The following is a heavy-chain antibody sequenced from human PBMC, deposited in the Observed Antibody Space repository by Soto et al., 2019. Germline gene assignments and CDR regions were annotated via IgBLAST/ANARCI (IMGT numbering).Heavy chain of an antibody. CDR1: GGTFSSYA. CDR2: IIPIFGTA. CDR3: ARDKGGSNWFDP. V-gene: IGHV1-69*12. J-gene: IGHJ5*02. Sequence: QVQLVQSGAEVKKPGSSVKVSCKASGGTFSSYAISWVRQAPGQGLEWMGGIIPIFGTANYAQKFQGRVTITADESTSADYMGLSSLSPEDTAVYYCARDKGGSNWFDPWGQGTLVTVSS. D-gene: IGHD3-10*01.